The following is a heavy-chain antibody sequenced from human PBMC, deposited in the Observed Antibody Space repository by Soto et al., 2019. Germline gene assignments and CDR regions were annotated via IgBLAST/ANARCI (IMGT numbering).Heavy chain of an antibody. CDR3: ARERISGAVGATGAFDI. D-gene: IGHD1-26*01. V-gene: IGHV1-69*08. J-gene: IGHJ3*02. CDR2: IIPILGTA. Sequence: SVKVSCKASGGTFSSYTISWVRQAPGQGLEWMGRIIPILGTANYAQKFQGRVTITADESTSTAYMELSSLRSEDTAVYYCARERISGAVGATGAFDIWGQGTMVTVSS. CDR1: GGTFSSYT.